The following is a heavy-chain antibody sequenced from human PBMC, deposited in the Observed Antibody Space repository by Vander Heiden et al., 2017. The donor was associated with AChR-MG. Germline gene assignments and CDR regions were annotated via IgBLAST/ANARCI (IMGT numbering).Heavy chain of an antibody. CDR3: ARGQITMVRGVIYYYYGMDV. J-gene: IGHJ6*02. CDR2: IGTAGDT. D-gene: IGHD3-10*01. V-gene: IGHV3-13*01. Sequence: EVQLVESGGGLVQPGGSLRLSCAASGFTFSSYAMHWVRQATGKGLEWVSAIGTAGDTYYPGSVKGRFTISRENAKNSLYLQMNSLRAGDTAVYYCARGQITMVRGVIYYYYGMDVWGQGTTVTVSS. CDR1: GFTFSSYA.